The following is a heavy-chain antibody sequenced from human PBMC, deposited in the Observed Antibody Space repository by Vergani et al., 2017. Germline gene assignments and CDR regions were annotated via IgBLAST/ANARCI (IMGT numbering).Heavy chain of an antibody. V-gene: IGHV4-39*01. J-gene: IGHJ4*02. D-gene: IGHD3-9*01. CDR2: IYHSGGA. CDR3: ARTESFILRYFHWAL. Sequence: QLHLQESGPGRVKPSEPLSLTCTFSGGSITISSYYWGWIRQPPGKGLEWIGNIYHSGGAYYNPSLKGRVTISVDTSKNQFSLEVTSVTAADTAIYFCARTESFILRYFHWALWGQGTLVTVSS. CDR1: GGSITISSYY.